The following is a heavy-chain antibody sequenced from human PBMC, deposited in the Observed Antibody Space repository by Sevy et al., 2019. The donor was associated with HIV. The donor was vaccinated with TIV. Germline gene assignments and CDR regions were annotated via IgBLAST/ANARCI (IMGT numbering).Heavy chain of an antibody. CDR1: GFIFSNFA. J-gene: IGHJ1*01. Sequence: GGSLRLSCTVSGFIFSNFAMHWVRQAPGKGLEWVAVTSYDGSHKYYAHSVKGRFTVSRDNSRNILSLEMSSLTRDDTADYYCARGENDDEFFQYWGQGTLVTVSS. CDR2: TSYDGSHK. D-gene: IGHD1-26*01. V-gene: IGHV3-30*04. CDR3: ARGENDDEFFQY.